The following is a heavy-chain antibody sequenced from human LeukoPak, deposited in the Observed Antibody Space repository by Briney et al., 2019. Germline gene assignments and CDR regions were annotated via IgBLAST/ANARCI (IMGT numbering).Heavy chain of an antibody. Sequence: GRSLRLSCAASGFTFSSYAMHWVRQAPGKGLEWVAVMSYDGNNKYYADSVKGRFTISRDNAKNSLYLQMNSLRAEDTAVYYCASWLQRGTIWGQGTLVTVSS. CDR2: MSYDGNNK. V-gene: IGHV3-30-3*01. CDR1: GFTFSSYA. CDR3: ASWLQRGTI. D-gene: IGHD5-18*01. J-gene: IGHJ4*02.